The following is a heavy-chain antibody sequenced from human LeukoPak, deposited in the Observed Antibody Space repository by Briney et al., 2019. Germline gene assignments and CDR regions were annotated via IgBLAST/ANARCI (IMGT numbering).Heavy chain of an antibody. CDR1: GFNFDDYL. Sequence: GGSLRHSCVCSGFNFDDYLMCWVRPIPAKGLEWLSHINWNSRDIHYATSVRGRFTVSRDNARNSLYLQMNSLRAEDTALYFCAREGLHLVSDYWGQGTLVTVSS. J-gene: IGHJ4*02. CDR2: INWNSRDI. CDR3: AREGLHLVSDY. V-gene: IGHV3-20*04. D-gene: IGHD2/OR15-2a*01.